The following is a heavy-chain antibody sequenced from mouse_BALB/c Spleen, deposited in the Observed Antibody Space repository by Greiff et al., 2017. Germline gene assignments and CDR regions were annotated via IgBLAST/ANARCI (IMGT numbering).Heavy chain of an antibody. CDR3: AAYYGTWFAY. D-gene: IGHD2-10*01. CDR1: GYTFTSYW. J-gene: IGHJ3*01. CDR2: INPSNGRT. Sequence: VQLLQPGAELVKPGASVKLSCKASGYTFTSYWMHWVKQRPGQGLEWIGEINPSNGRTNYNEKFKSKATLTVDKSSSTAYMQLSSLTSEDSAVYYCAAYYGTWFAYWGQGTLVTVSA. V-gene: IGHV1S81*02.